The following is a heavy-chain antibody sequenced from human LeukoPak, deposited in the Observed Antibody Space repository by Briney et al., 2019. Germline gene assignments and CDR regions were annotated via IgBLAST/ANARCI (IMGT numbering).Heavy chain of an antibody. J-gene: IGHJ4*02. CDR3: AKDQGWCSGGKCYPHY. V-gene: IGHV1-18*01. CDR1: GYSFARYG. CDR2: ITAYNGDT. D-gene: IGHD2-15*01. Sequence: ASVKVSCKASGYSFARYGITWVRQAPGQGLEWMGWITAYNGDTKSAQKFQGRPTMTTDASTSTANMELKSLRSDDTAVYYCAKDQGWCSGGKCYPHYWGQGTLVTVSS.